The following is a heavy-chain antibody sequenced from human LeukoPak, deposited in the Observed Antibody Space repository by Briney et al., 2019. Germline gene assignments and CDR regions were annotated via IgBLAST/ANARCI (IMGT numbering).Heavy chain of an antibody. Sequence: GGSLRLSCVVSGFTFNKCWMNWVRQAPGKGLEWVAHINPDGRDKYYVDSVKGRFSICRDNAENSMYLQMNSLRVEDTAVYYCTSWGDTTAEYFQRWGQGTLVTVSS. CDR1: GFTFNKCW. D-gene: IGHD2-21*02. CDR3: TSWGDTTAEYFQR. CDR2: INPDGRDK. J-gene: IGHJ1*01. V-gene: IGHV3-7*01.